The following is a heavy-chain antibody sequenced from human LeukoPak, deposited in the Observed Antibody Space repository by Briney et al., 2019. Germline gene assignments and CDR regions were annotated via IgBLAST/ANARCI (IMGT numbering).Heavy chain of an antibody. V-gene: IGHV4-39*07. Sequence: SETLSLTCTVSGGSISSSSYYWGWIRQPPGKGLEWIGSIYYSGSTYYNPSLKSRVTISVDTSKNQFSLKLSSVTAADTAVYYCASLQKRYYDIWNGYYRYWGQGTLVTVSS. CDR3: ASLQKRYYDIWNGYYRY. CDR2: IYYSGST. J-gene: IGHJ4*02. CDR1: GGSISSSSYY. D-gene: IGHD3-3*01.